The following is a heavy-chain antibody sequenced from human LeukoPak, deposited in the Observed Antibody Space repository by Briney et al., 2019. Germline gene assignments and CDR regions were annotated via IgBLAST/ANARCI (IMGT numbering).Heavy chain of an antibody. D-gene: IGHD3-3*01. CDR1: GGTFSSYA. V-gene: IGHV1-69*04. CDR2: IIPILGIA. Sequence: SVKVSCKASGGTFSSYAISWVRQAPGQGLEWMGRIIPILGIANYAQKFQGRVTITADKSTSTAYMELSSLRSEDTAVYYCARSAIFGVVIIRDYYYGMDVWGQGTRSPSP. J-gene: IGHJ6*02. CDR3: ARSAIFGVVIIRDYYYGMDV.